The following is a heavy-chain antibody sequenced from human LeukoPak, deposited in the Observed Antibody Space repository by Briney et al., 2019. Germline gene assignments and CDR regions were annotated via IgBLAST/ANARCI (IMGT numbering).Heavy chain of an antibody. D-gene: IGHD4-17*01. CDR2: ISGSGGST. V-gene: IGHV3-23*01. CDR3: ATVGDIGDGDYDAKPDPQWYYYYGMDV. CDR1: GFTFSSYA. J-gene: IGHJ6*02. Sequence: GSLRLSCAASGFTFSSYAMSWVRQAPGKGLEWVSAISGSGGSTYYADSVKGRFTISRDNSKNTLYLQMNSLRAEDTAVYYCATVGDIGDGDYDAKPDPQWYYYYGMDVWGQGTTVTVSS.